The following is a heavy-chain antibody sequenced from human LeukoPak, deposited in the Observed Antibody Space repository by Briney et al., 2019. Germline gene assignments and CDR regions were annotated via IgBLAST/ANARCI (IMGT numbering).Heavy chain of an antibody. D-gene: IGHD1-1*01. CDR1: GFTFSAYD. Sequence: GGSLILSCAASGFTFSAYDMHWVRQATGKGLEWVSAIGTAGDTYYAGSVKGRFTIPRENAKNSLYLQMNSLTAGDTAVYYCAREHNWKSGYYYMDVWGNGTTVTVSS. CDR3: AREHNWKSGYYYMDV. V-gene: IGHV3-13*01. J-gene: IGHJ6*03. CDR2: IGTAGDT.